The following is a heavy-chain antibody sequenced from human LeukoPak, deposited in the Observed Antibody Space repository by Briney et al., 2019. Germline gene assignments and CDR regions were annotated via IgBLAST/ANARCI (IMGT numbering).Heavy chain of an antibody. D-gene: IGHD3-9*01. CDR3: TRDLTGTYHNY. CDR2: INTDGSQR. V-gene: IGHV3-7*03. Sequence: GGSLRLSCAASGFTFSSNWMTWVRQAPGKGLEWVANINTDGSQRDCVDSLKGRFTISRDNDKNSLYLQMNSLKTEDTAVYYCTRDLTGTYHNYWGQGTLVAVSS. J-gene: IGHJ4*02. CDR1: GFTFSSNW.